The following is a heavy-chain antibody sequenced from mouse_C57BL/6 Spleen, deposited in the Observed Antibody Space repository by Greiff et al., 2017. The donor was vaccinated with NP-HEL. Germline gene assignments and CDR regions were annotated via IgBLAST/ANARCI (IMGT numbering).Heavy chain of an antibody. CDR3: ARGYGSSDD. J-gene: IGHJ2*01. V-gene: IGHV14-3*01. D-gene: IGHD1-1*01. Sequence: VQLQQSVAELVRPGASVKLSCKASGFNFTNSYMHWVKQRPEQGLEWIGRIDPANGNTNYAPKFQGKATITADTSSNTAYLQLSSRTSEDTAIYYCARGYGSSDDGGQGTTHTVSS. CDR1: GFNFTNSY. CDR2: IDPANGNT.